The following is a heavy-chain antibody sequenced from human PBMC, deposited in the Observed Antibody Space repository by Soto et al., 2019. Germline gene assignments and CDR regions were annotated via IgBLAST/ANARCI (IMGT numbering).Heavy chain of an antibody. D-gene: IGHD4-4*01. CDR3: ARYPQEVLSQYFDY. Sequence: VGSLRLSCSTSGFNFDKYAMSWVRQAPGKGLEWVSSISGHGGSTWYADSVKGRFTIARDNSKNTLYLEMNSLRAQDTALYYCARYPQEVLSQYFDYWGKGTLVTVSS. J-gene: IGHJ4*02. CDR1: GFNFDKYA. V-gene: IGHV3-23*01. CDR2: ISGHGGST.